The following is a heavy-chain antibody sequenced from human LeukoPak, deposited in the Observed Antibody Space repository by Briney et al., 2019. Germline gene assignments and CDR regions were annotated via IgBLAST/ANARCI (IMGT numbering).Heavy chain of an antibody. D-gene: IGHD3-22*01. J-gene: IGHJ4*02. V-gene: IGHV3-15*07. CDR3: TTAQISGAYYYDRDY. CDR1: GFTFSNAW. Sequence: GGSLRLSCAASGFTFSNAWMNWVRQAPGKGLESVGRIKSKTDGGTTDYAAPVKGRFTISRDDSKNTLYLQMNSLKTEDTAVYYCTTAQISGAYYYDRDYWGQGTLVTVSS. CDR2: IKSKTDGGTT.